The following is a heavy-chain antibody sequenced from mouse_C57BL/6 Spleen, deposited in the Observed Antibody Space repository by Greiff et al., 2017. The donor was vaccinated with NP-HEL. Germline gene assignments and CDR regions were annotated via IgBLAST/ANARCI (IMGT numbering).Heavy chain of an antibody. CDR2: ISSGGDYI. J-gene: IGHJ3*01. Sequence: EVKLEESGEGLVKPGGSLKLSCAASGFTFSSYAMSWVRQTPEKRLEWVAYISSGGDYIYYADTVKGRFTISRDNARNTLYLQMSSLKSEDTAMYYCTRDYYGIADWGQGTLVTVSA. D-gene: IGHD1-1*01. V-gene: IGHV5-9-1*02. CDR3: TRDYYGIAD. CDR1: GFTFSSYA.